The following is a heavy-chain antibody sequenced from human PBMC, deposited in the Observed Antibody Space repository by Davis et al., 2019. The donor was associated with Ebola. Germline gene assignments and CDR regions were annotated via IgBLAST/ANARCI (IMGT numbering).Heavy chain of an antibody. Sequence: PSETLSLTCAVSGGSISSGGYSWSWIRQPPGKGLEWIGYIYHSGSTYYNPSLKSRVTISVDRSKNQFSLKLSSVTAADTAVYYCARERGYYYGMDVWGQGTTVTVSS. J-gene: IGHJ6*02. CDR1: GGSISSGGYS. V-gene: IGHV4-30-2*01. CDR3: ARERGYYYGMDV. CDR2: IYHSGST. D-gene: IGHD3-10*01.